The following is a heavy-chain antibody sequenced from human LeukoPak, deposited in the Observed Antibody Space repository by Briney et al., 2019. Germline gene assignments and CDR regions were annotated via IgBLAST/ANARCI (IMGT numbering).Heavy chain of an antibody. Sequence: ASVKVSCKASGYTFTSYGISWVRQAPGQGLEWMGWISAYNGNTDYAQKLQGRVTMTTDTSTSTAYMELRSLRSDDTAVYYCARDRELELRSWYYYMDVWGKGTTVTVSS. V-gene: IGHV1-18*01. CDR2: ISAYNGNT. D-gene: IGHD1-7*01. J-gene: IGHJ6*03. CDR1: GYTFTSYG. CDR3: ARDRELELRSWYYYMDV.